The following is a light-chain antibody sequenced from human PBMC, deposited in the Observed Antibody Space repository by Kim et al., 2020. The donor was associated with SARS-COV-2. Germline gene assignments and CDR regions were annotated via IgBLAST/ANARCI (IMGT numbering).Light chain of an antibody. CDR1: SSDGGGYNY. CDR3: SSYAGSNNFVV. J-gene: IGLJ2*01. CDR2: EVT. V-gene: IGLV2-8*01. Sequence: QSVTISCTGTSSDGGGYNYVSWYQQDPGKAPKLMIYEVTKRPSGVPDRFSGSKSGNTASLTVSGLQAEDEADYYCSSYAGSNNFVVFGGGTQLTVL.